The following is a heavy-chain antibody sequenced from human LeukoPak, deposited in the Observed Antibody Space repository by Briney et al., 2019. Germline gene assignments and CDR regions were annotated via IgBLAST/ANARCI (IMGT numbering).Heavy chain of an antibody. V-gene: IGHV4-34*01. CDR2: INHSGST. CDR3: TRSSRFGNFPDF. D-gene: IGHD3/OR15-3a*01. Sequence: SETLSLTCAVYGGSFSGYYWSWIRQPPGKGLEWIGEINHSGSTNYNPSLKSRVTISVDTSKNQFSLKLDSVTAADTALYYCTRSSRFGNFPDFWGQGTLVTVSS. CDR1: GGSFSGYY. J-gene: IGHJ4*02.